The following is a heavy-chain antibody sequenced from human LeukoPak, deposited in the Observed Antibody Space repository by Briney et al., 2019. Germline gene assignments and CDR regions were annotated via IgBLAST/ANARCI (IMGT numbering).Heavy chain of an antibody. CDR3: ARLRRDGYNSYYFDY. V-gene: IGHV4-61*09. CDR1: GGSINSGTDY. Sequence: SQTLSLTCTVSGGSINSGTDYWSWIRQPAGKGLEWIGHTFSSGSTNYNPSLKSRVTISVDTSKNQFSLKLSSVTAADTAVYYCARLRRDGYNSYYFDYWGQGTLVTVSS. J-gene: IGHJ4*02. D-gene: IGHD5-24*01. CDR2: TFSSGST.